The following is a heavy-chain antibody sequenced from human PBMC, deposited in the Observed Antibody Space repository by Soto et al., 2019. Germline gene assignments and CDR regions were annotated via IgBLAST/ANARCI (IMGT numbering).Heavy chain of an antibody. D-gene: IGHD2-15*01. Sequence: ASVKVSCKASGYTFTGYYMHWVLQAPGQGLEWMGWINPNSGGTNYAQKFQGRVTMTRDTSISTAYMELSRLRSDDTAVYYCARDDCSGGSCNWFDPWGQGTLVTVSS. CDR3: ARDDCSGGSCNWFDP. J-gene: IGHJ5*02. V-gene: IGHV1-2*02. CDR1: GYTFTGYY. CDR2: INPNSGGT.